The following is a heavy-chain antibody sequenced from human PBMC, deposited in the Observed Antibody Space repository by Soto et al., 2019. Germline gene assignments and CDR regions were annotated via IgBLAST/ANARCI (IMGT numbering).Heavy chain of an antibody. CDR3: APHVSCSGGSCQYDAFAI. V-gene: IGHV3-23*01. CDR2: IIADGGT. CDR1: GFTVSSHA. Sequence: EVQVLESGGGLVQPGGSLRLSCEGSGFTVSSHAMTWIRQAPGKGPEWVSTIIADGGTYYADSVKGRFAMSRDTSESTLYLQMNSLGAEDTAAYYCAPHVSCSGGSCQYDAFAIRGQGTMVTVSS. D-gene: IGHD2-15*01. J-gene: IGHJ3*02.